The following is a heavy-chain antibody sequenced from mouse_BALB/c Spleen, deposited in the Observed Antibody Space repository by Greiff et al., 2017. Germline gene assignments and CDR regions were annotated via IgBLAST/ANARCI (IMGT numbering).Heavy chain of an antibody. J-gene: IGHJ4*01. V-gene: IGHV5-6-5*01. CDR2: ISSGGST. CDR1: GFTFSSYA. CDR3: ATVITTATAMDY. Sequence: EVKLVESGGGLVKPGGSLKLSCAASGFTFSSYAMSWVRQTPEKRLEWVASISSGGSTYYPDSVKGRFTISRDNARNILYLQMSSLRYEDTAMYYCATVITTATAMDYWGQGTSVTVSS. D-gene: IGHD1-2*01.